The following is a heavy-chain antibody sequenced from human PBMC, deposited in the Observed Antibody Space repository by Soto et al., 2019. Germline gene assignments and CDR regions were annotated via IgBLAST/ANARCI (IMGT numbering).Heavy chain of an antibody. J-gene: IGHJ6*02. CDR3: WMVATYYYYYGMDV. V-gene: IGHV1-69*12. CDR1: GGTFSSYA. CDR2: IIPIFGTA. Sequence: QVQLVQSGAEVKKPGSLVKVSCKASGGTFSSYAISWVRQAPGQGLEWMGGIIPIFGTANYAQKFQGRVTXXAXAXXSPAYMGLSSLRSEDTAVYYCWMVATYYYYYGMDVWGQGTTVTVSS. D-gene: IGHD5-12*01.